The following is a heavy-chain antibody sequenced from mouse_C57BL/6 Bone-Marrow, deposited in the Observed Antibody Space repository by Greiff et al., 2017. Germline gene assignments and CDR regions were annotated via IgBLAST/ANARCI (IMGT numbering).Heavy chain of an antibody. V-gene: IGHV4-1*01. CDR3: ARRGYDGYYLYAMDY. CDR2: INPDSSTI. D-gene: IGHD2-3*01. Sequence: EVKLQESGGGLVQPGGSLKLSCAASGIDFSRYWMSWVRRAPGKGIEWIGEINPDSSTINYAPSLKDKFIISRDNAKNTLYLQMSKVRSEDTALYYCARRGYDGYYLYAMDYWGQGTSVTVSS. J-gene: IGHJ4*01. CDR1: GIDFSRYW.